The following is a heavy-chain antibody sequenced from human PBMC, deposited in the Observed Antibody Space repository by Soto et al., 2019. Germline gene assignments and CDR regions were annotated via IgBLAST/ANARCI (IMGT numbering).Heavy chain of an antibody. D-gene: IGHD3-10*01. CDR3: ARGGAGVTENWFDP. J-gene: IGHJ5*02. Sequence: PSETLSLTCTVSGGSISSYYWSWIRQPPGKGLEWIGYIYYSGSTNYNPSLKSRVTISVDTSKNQFSLKLSSVTAADTSVYYCARGGAGVTENWFDPWGQGTLVTVSS. V-gene: IGHV4-59*12. CDR1: GGSISSYY. CDR2: IYYSGST.